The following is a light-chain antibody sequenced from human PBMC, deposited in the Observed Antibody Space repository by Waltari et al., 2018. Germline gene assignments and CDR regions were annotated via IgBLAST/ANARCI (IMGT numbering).Light chain of an antibody. V-gene: IGKV2-28*01. CDR3: MQALQTPFT. J-gene: IGKJ3*01. CDR1: QSLLHINGYSF. Sequence: IGVTQAPLSLPGTPGEPAFIFCRSWQSLLHINGYSFLDWYLQKPGQSPQLLIYLGSNRASGVPDRFSGSGSGTDFTLKISRVEAEDVGVYYCMQALQTPFTFGPGTKVDIK. CDR2: LGS.